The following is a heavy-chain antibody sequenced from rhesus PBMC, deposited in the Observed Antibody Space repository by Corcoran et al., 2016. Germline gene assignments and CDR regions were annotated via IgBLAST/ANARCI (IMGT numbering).Heavy chain of an antibody. Sequence: QLQLQESGPGLVKPSETLSVTCAVSGGSISSSYWSWVRQAPGKGLEWIGYIYGSGSSTNYNPSLKVRVTLSVDTSKNQLSLKLSSVTTADTAVYYCARVSVRLAFDFWGQGLRVTVSS. V-gene: IGHV4-169*01. CDR1: GGSISSSY. CDR2: IYGSGSST. J-gene: IGHJ3*01. D-gene: IGHD2-39*01. CDR3: ARVSVRLAFDF.